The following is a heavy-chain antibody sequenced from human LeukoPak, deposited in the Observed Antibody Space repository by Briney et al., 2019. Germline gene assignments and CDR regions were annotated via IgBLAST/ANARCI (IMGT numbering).Heavy chain of an antibody. CDR1: GFTFSSYP. CDR3: ARDYPADY. V-gene: IGHV3-30-3*01. Sequence: GGSLRLSCAASGFTFSSYPIHWVRQAPGKGLDWVALISSDGSDKKYADSVKGRFTISRDNSKNTLYLRMHSLRVEDTAVYYCARDYPADYWGQGTLVTVSS. J-gene: IGHJ4*02. CDR2: ISSDGSDK.